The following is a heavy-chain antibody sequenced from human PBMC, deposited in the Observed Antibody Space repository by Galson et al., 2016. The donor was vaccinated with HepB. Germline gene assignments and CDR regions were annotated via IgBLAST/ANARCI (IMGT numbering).Heavy chain of an antibody. CDR1: RGAFSSYS. CDR2: IIPIIGTA. CDR3: ARGANWASGYGVDV. D-gene: IGHD1-1*01. J-gene: IGHJ6*02. Sequence: SVKVSCKGSRGAFSSYSFSWVRQAPGQGLEWMGGIIPIIGTATYAQKFQGRVTITADEPTSTAYMNLTRLRSEDTGVYFCARGANWASGYGVDVWGQGTTVTVAS. V-gene: IGHV1-69*13.